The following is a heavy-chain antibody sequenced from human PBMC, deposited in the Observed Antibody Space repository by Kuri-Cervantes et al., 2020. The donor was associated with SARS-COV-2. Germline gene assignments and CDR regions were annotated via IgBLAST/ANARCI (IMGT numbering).Heavy chain of an antibody. J-gene: IGHJ6*02. CDR3: ARHYDILTGYGMDV. CDR2: IYYSGST. V-gene: IGHV4-61*05. CDR1: GGSISSSNYY. D-gene: IGHD3-9*01. Sequence: GSLRLSCTVSGGSISSSNYYWGWIRQPPGKGLEWIGYIYYSGSTNYNPSLKSRVTISVDTSKNQFSLKLSSVTAADTAVYYCARHYDILTGYGMDVWGQGTTVTVSS.